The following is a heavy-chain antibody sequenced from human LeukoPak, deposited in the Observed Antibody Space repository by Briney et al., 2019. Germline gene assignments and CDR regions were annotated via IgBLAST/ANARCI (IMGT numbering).Heavy chain of an antibody. CDR1: GGSISSYY. CDR3: ATLTGGDDAFDI. J-gene: IGHJ3*02. CDR2: IFYTGST. D-gene: IGHD4-23*01. Sequence: SETLSLPCTVSGGSISSYYWSWIRQPPAKGLDGIGYIFYTGSTNYNPPLKSRVTISVLTSKNRFSLKLSSVTAADTAVYYCATLTGGDDAFDIWGQGTMVTVSS. V-gene: IGHV4-59*01.